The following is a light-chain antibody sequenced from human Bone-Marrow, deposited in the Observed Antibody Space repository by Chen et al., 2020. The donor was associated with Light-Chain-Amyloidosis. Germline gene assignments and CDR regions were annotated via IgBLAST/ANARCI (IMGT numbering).Light chain of an antibody. J-gene: IGKJ4*01. Sequence: DIQMTQSPSSLSASVGDRVTITCQASQDINTYLNWYQQIPGKAPRLLIYDVSNLQTGVPSRFSGSGSGTEFTFILNSLQPEDTATYFCQQYDDVPLTFGGGTKVELK. CDR2: DVS. CDR1: QDINTY. V-gene: IGKV1-33*01. CDR3: QQYDDVPLT.